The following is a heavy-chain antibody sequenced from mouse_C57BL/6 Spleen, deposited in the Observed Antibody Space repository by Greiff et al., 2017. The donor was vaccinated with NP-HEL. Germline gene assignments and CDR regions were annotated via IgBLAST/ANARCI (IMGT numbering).Heavy chain of an antibody. J-gene: IGHJ1*03. D-gene: IGHD1-1*02. CDR3: ARGNYGPLV. CDR2: INPNNGGT. CDR1: GYTFTDYY. Sequence: EVQLQQSGPELVKPGASVKISCKASGYTFTDYYMNWVKQSHGKSLEWIGDINPNNGGTSYNQKFKGKATLTVDKSSSTAYMELRSLTSEDSAVYYCARGNYGPLVWGTGTTVTVSS. V-gene: IGHV1-26*01.